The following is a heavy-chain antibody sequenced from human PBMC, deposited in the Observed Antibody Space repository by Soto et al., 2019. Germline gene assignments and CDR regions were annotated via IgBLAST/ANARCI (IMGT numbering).Heavy chain of an antibody. Sequence: SLRLSCAASGFTFSSYAMHWVRQAPGKGLEWVAVISYDGSNKYYADSVKGRFTISRDNSKNTLYLQMNSLRAEDTAVYYRASISGYSYGPDTSDYWGQGTLVTVSS. D-gene: IGHD5-18*01. CDR1: GFTFSSYA. CDR3: ASISGYSYGPDTSDY. V-gene: IGHV3-30-3*01. J-gene: IGHJ4*02. CDR2: ISYDGSNK.